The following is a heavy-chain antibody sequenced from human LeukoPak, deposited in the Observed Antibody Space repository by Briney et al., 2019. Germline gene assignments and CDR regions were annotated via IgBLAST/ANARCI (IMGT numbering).Heavy chain of an antibody. CDR1: GYTFTSYD. CDR3: ASSRTSDEDKFDY. J-gene: IGHJ4*02. CDR2: MNPNNDNT. V-gene: IGHV1-8*01. Sequence: GASVKVSCKASGYTFTSYDINWVRQAPGQGLEWMGWMNPNNDNTGYAQKCQGRVTMARNTSISTAYMELRSLRSEDTAVYYSASSRTSDEDKFDYWGQGTLVTVSS.